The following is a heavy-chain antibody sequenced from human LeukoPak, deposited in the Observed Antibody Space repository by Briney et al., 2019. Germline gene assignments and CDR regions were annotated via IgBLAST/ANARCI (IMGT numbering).Heavy chain of an antibody. V-gene: IGHV3-23*01. CDR3: AKDPMVRGVIIPLYFDY. J-gene: IGHJ4*02. CDR1: GFTFSSYA. D-gene: IGHD3-10*01. Sequence: GGSLRLSCAASGFTFSSYAMSWVRQAPGKGLEWVSAISGSGGSTNYADSVKGRFTISRDNSKNTLYLQMNSLRAEDTAVYYCAKDPMVRGVIIPLYFDYWGQGTLVTVSS. CDR2: ISGSGGST.